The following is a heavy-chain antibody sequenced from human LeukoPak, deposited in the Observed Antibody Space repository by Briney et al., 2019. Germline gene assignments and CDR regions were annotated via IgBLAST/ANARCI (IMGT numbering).Heavy chain of an antibody. CDR1: GYTFTGYF. V-gene: IGHV1-2*02. D-gene: IGHD2-21*02. CDR2: INPNSGGT. J-gene: IGHJ4*02. CDR3: AREDCGGDCYHY. Sequence: ASVKVSCKASGYTFTGYFIHWVRQAPGQGLEWMGWINPNSGGTNYAQKFQDRVTMTRDTSISTVYMKLSRLRSDDTAVYYCAREDCGGDCYHYWGQGPLVTVSS.